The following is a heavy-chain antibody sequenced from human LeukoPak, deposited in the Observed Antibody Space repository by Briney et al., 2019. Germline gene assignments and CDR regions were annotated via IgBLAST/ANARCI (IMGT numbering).Heavy chain of an antibody. V-gene: IGHV3-15*01. Sequence: GGSLRLSCAASGFTFSNAWMSWVRQAPGKGLEWVGRIKSKTDGGTTDYAAPVKGRFTISRDDSKNTLYLQMNSLKTEDTAVYYCTTRAGCSGGRCYSSPSHWGQGTLVTVSS. CDR3: TTRAGCSGGRCYSSPSH. J-gene: IGHJ4*02. CDR1: GFTFSNAW. D-gene: IGHD2-15*01. CDR2: IKSKTDGGTT.